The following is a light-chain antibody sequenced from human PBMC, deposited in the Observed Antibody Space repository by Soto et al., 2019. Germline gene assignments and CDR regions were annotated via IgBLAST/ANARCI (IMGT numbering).Light chain of an antibody. CDR1: HDIRNY. CDR2: AAS. CDR3: QKYDTART. Sequence: DVQMTQSPSSLSASVGNRVTIACRASHDIRNYLAWYQHKSGKVPKLLIYAASTLQSGAPSRFSGSGYGTDFTLTISSLHPEDVANYYCQKYDTARTFGRGTKVEI. V-gene: IGKV1-27*01. J-gene: IGKJ1*01.